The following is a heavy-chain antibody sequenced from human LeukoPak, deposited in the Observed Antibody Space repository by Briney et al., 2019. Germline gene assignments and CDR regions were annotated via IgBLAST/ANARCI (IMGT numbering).Heavy chain of an antibody. CDR2: ISWNSGSI. CDR1: GFTFDDYA. D-gene: IGHD1-1*01. CDR3: ARDWRPDY. Sequence: GGFLRLSCAASGFTFDDYAMHWVRQAPGKGLEWVSGISWNSGSIGHADSVKGRFTISRDNAENSLYLQMNSLRTEDTAVYYCARDWRPDYWGQGTLVTVSS. J-gene: IGHJ4*02. V-gene: IGHV3-9*01.